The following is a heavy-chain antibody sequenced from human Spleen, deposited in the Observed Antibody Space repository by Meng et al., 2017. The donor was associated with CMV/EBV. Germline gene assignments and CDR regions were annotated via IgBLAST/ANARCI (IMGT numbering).Heavy chain of an antibody. CDR2: ISAYNGNT. CDR3: ARDWMSGPVAFEY. J-gene: IGHJ4*02. D-gene: IGHD1-26*01. CDR1: GYTFTSYG. Sequence: CKASGYTFTSYGITWVRQAPGQGLEWMGWISAYNGNTNHAQKFQGRVTMTTDPSTSTAYMELRSLRSDDTAVYYRARDWMSGPVAFEYWGQGTLVTVSS. V-gene: IGHV1-18*01.